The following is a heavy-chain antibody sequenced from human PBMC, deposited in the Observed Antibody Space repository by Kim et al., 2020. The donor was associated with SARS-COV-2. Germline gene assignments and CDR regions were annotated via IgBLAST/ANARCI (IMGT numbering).Heavy chain of an antibody. Sequence: ASVKVSCKASGYTFTSYGISWVRQAPGQGLEWMGWISAYNGNTNYAQKLQGRVTMTTDTSTSTAYMELRSLRSDDTAVYYCARDFSVGYGGNSGRFDYYYSGMDVWGQGTTVTVSS. D-gene: IGHD4-17*01. CDR1: GYTFTSYG. CDR2: ISAYNGNT. J-gene: IGHJ6*02. V-gene: IGHV1-18*01. CDR3: ARDFSVGYGGNSGRFDYYYSGMDV.